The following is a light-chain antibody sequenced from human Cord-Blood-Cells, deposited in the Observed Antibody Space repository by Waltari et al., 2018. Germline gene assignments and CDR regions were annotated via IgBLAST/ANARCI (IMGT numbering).Light chain of an antibody. Sequence: QSALTQPRSVSGSPGQSVTISCTGNSSEVGGYHYVSWYQQHPGKAPKLMIYDVSKRPSGVPDRFSGSKSGNTASLTISGLQAEDEADYYCCSYAGSYTLVFGGGTKLTVL. J-gene: IGLJ2*01. CDR3: CSYAGSYTLV. CDR1: SSEVGGYHY. V-gene: IGLV2-11*01. CDR2: DVS.